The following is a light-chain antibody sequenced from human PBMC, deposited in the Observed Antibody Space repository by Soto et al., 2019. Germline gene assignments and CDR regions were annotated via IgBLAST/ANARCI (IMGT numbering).Light chain of an antibody. CDR1: TSDVGGYDV. V-gene: IGLV2-23*02. CDR3: CSFAGSSTFWV. J-gene: IGLJ3*02. Sequence: QSVLAQPSSVCGSPGQSITISCSGTTSDVGGYDVVSWYQQHPGKATKLMIFEVNQRPSGVSDRFSGSKSGNKASLTISGLQAGDEADYYCCSFAGSSTFWVFGGGTKVTV. CDR2: EVN.